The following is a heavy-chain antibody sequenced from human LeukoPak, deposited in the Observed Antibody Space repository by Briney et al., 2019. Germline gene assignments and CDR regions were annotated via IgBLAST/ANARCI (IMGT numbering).Heavy chain of an antibody. V-gene: IGHV3-53*01. J-gene: IGHJ4*02. CDR3: AKGPRDSSSGYFDY. CDR2: IYSGGST. Sequence: GGSLGPSVAPPGLPASTTTMSGFGQPPGRGRGWVSVIYSGGSTYYADSVKGRFTIYRDNSKNTLYLQMNSLRADDTAVYYCAKGPRDSSSGYFDYWGQGTLVTVSS. CDR1: GLPASTTT. D-gene: IGHD6-13*01.